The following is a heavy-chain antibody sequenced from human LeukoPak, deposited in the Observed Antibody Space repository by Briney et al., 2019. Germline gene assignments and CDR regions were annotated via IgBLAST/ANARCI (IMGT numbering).Heavy chain of an antibody. Sequence: SQTLSLTCTVSGGSISSGGYYWSWIRQHPGKGLEWIGYIYYSGSTYYNPSLKSRVTISVDTSKNQFSLKLSSVTAADTAVYYCARQNNWNAYDAFDIWGQGTMVTVSS. D-gene: IGHD1-20*01. CDR3: ARQNNWNAYDAFDI. V-gene: IGHV4-31*03. CDR2: IYYSGST. J-gene: IGHJ3*02. CDR1: GGSISSGGYY.